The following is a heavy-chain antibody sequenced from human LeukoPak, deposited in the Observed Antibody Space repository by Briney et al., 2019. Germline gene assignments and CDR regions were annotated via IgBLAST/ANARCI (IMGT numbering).Heavy chain of an antibody. J-gene: IGHJ4*02. CDR1: GXSISSYY. V-gene: IGHV4-59*01. Sequence: PSETLSLTCTVSGXSISSYYGSWIRQPPGKGLEWIGYIYSSGSTNYNPSLNSRVTMSVDTSKNQFSLKLSSVTAADTAVYYCARVKSWSGYNALDYWGQGALVTVSS. D-gene: IGHD3-3*01. CDR3: ARVKSWSGYNALDY. CDR2: IYSSGST.